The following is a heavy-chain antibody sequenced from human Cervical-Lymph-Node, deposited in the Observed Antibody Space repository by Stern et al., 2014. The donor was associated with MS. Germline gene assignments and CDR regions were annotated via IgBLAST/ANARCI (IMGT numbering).Heavy chain of an antibody. CDR3: VRTESFYYYDGMDV. CDR1: GSTFSKSA. Sequence: VQLVESGGGVVPPGRSLRLSCADSGSTFSKSAMHLVRQAPGKGLAWVGVISHDGSNKQYGASVKGRLAITRDNSRNTLSLEIYSLRAEDTAVYYCVRTESFYYYDGMDVWGHGTTVIVSS. J-gene: IGHJ6*02. CDR2: ISHDGSNK. V-gene: IGHV3-30*09.